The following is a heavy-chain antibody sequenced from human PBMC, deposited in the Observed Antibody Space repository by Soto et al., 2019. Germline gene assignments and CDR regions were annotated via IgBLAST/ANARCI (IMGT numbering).Heavy chain of an antibody. V-gene: IGHV1-69*13. D-gene: IGHD3-22*01. Sequence: SVTVSCNASGRTFSSYSIIWVRHPPGNRLEWKGEISPIFGTANYAQKYKGRVTITADESTSTAYMELSSLRSEDTAVYYCARGSCPGNFYDRSGSLGYWCQGSLVTVS. J-gene: IGHJ4*02. CDR3: ARGSCPGNFYDRSGSLGY. CDR1: GRTFSSYS. CDR2: ISPIFGTA.